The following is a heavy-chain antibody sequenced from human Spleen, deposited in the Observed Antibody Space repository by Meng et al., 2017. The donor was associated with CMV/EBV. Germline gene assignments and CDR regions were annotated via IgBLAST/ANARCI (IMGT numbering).Heavy chain of an antibody. CDR3: ARESPYCTSTSCLSFDY. J-gene: IGHJ4*02. D-gene: IGHD2-2*01. V-gene: IGHV4-59*01. CDR2: IYYSGST. CDR1: GGSFSGYY. Sequence: SETLSLTCAVYGGSFSGYYWSWIRQPPGKGLEWIGYIYYSGSTNYNPSLKSRVTISVDTSKNQFSLKLSSVTAADTAVYYCARESPYCTSTSCLSFDYWGQGTLVTVSS.